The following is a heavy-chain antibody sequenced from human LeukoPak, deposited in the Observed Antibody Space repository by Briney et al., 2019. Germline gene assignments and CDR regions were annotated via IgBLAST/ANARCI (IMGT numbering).Heavy chain of an antibody. CDR3: ARGFTWDYFDY. J-gene: IGHJ4*02. CDR2: INHSGST. CDR1: GGSFSGYY. Sequence: SETLSLTCAVYGGSFSGYYWSWIRQPPGKGLEWIGEINHSGSTNYNPSLKSRVTISVDMSKNQFSLKLSSVTAADTAVYYCARGFTWDYFDYWGQGTLVTVSS. V-gene: IGHV4-34*01.